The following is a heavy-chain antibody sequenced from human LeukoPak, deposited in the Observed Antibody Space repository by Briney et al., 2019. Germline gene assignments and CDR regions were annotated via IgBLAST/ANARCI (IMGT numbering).Heavy chain of an antibody. CDR1: GGSFSGYY. J-gene: IGHJ4*02. V-gene: IGHV4-34*01. CDR2: IYYSGST. Sequence: SETLSLTCAVYGGSFSGYYWSWIRQPPGKGLEWIGYIYYSGSTYYNPSLKSRVTISVDTSKNQFSLKLSSVTAADTAVYYCARGSWIQLWLTADYWGQGTLVTVSS. D-gene: IGHD5-18*01. CDR3: ARGSWIQLWLTADY.